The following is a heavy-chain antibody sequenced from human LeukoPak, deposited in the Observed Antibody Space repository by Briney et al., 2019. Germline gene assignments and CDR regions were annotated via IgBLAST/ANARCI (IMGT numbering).Heavy chain of an antibody. CDR2: INPNSGGT. CDR3: ASENRDSSSWYEGDYNWFDP. V-gene: IGHV1-2*02. J-gene: IGHJ5*02. CDR1: GYTFTGYY. D-gene: IGHD6-13*01. Sequence: AASVTVSCKASGYTFTGYYMHWVRQAPGQGLEWMGWINPNSGGTNYAQKFQGRVTMTRDTSISTAYMELSRLRSDDTAVYYCASENRDSSSWYEGDYNWFDPWGQGTLVTVSS.